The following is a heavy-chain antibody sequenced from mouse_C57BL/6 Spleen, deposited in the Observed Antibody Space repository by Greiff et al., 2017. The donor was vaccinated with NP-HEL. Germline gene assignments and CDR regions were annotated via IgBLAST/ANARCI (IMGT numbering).Heavy chain of an antibody. D-gene: IGHD1-1*01. Sequence: VKLVESGPGLVAPSQCLSITCTVSGFSLTSYGVDWVRQSPGKGLEWLGVIWGVGSTNYNSALKSRLSISKDNSKSQVFLKRNSLQTDETAMYYCASGITTGAMDYWGQGTSVTVSS. CDR3: ASGITTGAMDY. J-gene: IGHJ4*01. CDR1: GFSLTSYG. V-gene: IGHV2-6*01. CDR2: IWGVGST.